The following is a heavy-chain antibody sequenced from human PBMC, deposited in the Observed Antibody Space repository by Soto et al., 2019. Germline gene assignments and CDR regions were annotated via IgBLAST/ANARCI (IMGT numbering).Heavy chain of an antibody. D-gene: IGHD3-22*01. J-gene: IGHJ4*02. CDR3: ARDLMPNDRGLGDLAY. CDR1: GFTFNKYS. CDR2: ITSKTGDQ. Sequence: GGSLRLSCAASGFTFNKYSMNWVRQAPGKGLEWVSSITSKTGDQYYADSVKGRFIISRDNTKNSLSLQVTSLRDEDTAVYYCARDLMPNDRGLGDLAYWGQGTLVTVSS. V-gene: IGHV3-21*06.